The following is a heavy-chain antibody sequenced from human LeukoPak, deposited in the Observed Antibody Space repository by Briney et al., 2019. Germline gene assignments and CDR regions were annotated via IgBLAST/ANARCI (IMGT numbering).Heavy chain of an antibody. CDR2: IKPDGSEI. V-gene: IGHV3-7*02. Sequence: GAPLLLCCASAGSIISDSWSCWGRAAAGKVVGWVANIKPDGSEIYYADAVKGRFTISRDNANNSLYLQMNSLRAEDTAVYYCTRSLDYWGQGILVTVSS. CDR1: GSIISDSW. D-gene: IGHD2-15*01. J-gene: IGHJ4*02. CDR3: TRSLDY.